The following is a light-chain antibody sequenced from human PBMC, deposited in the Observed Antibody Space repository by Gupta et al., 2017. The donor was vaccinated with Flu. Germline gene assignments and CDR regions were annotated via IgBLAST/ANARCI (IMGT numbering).Light chain of an antibody. V-gene: IGLV3-25*02. J-gene: IGLJ3*02. Sequence: SYELTQPPSVSVSPGQTARHTCSGAALPKQYAYWYRQKPGQAPVLVICKDSERPSGIPERFSGSSSGTTVTLTISGVQTEDEADYYCQSADISGTYEMFGGGTKLTVL. CDR1: ALPKQY. CDR2: KDS. CDR3: QSADISGTYEM.